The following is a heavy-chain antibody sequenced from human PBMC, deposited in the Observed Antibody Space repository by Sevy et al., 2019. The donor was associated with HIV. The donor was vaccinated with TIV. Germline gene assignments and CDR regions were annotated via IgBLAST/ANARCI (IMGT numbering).Heavy chain of an antibody. CDR2: VNQDGSEK. J-gene: IGHJ6*02. CDR3: AREVRGIVVVPAAIGGEYYGMDV. D-gene: IGHD2-2*02. V-gene: IGHV3-7*01. CDR1: GFTFSSYW. Sequence: GGSLRLSCAASGFTFSSYWMSWVRRAPGKGLEWVANVNQDGSEKDYVDSVKGRFTISRDNAKNSLYLQMNSLRAEDTAVYYCAREVRGIVVVPAAIGGEYYGMDVWGQGTTVTVSS.